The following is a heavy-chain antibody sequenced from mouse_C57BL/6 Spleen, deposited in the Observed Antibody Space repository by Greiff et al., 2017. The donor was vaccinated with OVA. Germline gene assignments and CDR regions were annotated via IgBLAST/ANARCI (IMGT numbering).Heavy chain of an antibody. CDR3: ARGDYDFFDY. V-gene: IGHV1-63*01. CDR1: GYTFTNYW. CDR2: LYPGGGYT. Sequence: QVQLKESGAELVRPGTSVKMSCKASGYTFTNYWIGWAKQRPGHGLEWIGDLYPGGGYTNYNEKFKGKATLTADKSSSTAYMQFGSLTSEDSAIYYCARGDYDFFDYWGQGTTLTVSS. D-gene: IGHD2-4*01. J-gene: IGHJ2*01.